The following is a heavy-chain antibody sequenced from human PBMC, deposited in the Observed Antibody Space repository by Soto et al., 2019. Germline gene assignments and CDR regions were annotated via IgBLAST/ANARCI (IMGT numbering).Heavy chain of an antibody. CDR3: ARVALAWERAGGHAFDI. J-gene: IGHJ3*02. Sequence: PGGSLRLSCAASGFTFSSYAMHWVRQAPGKGLEWVAVISYDGSNKYYADSVKGRFTISRDNSKNTLYLQMNSLRAEDTAVYYCARVALAWERAGGHAFDIWGQGTMVTVSS. V-gene: IGHV3-30-3*01. D-gene: IGHD1-26*01. CDR2: ISYDGSNK. CDR1: GFTFSSYA.